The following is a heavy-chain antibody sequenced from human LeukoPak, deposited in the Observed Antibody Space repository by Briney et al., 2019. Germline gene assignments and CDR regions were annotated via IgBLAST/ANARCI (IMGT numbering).Heavy chain of an antibody. CDR2: ISSSSSDI. D-gene: IGHD3-3*01. CDR1: GFTFSSYS. CDR3: ARAYDFWSGPGGY. J-gene: IGHJ4*02. V-gene: IGHV3-21*01. Sequence: PGGSLRLSCAASGFTFSSYSMNWVRQAPGKGLEWVSSISSSSSDIYDADSVKGRFTISRDNAKNSLYLQMNSLRAEDTAVYYCARAYDFWSGPGGYWGQGTLVTVSS.